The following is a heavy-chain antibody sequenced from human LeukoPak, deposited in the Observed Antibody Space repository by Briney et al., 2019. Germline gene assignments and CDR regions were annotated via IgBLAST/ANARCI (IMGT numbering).Heavy chain of an antibody. Sequence: ASVKVSCKASGYTFTGYYLHWVRQAPGQGLEWTGWIDPNKGDTKCTQKFQGRVSMTRDTSFSTAYMELSRLTSDDTAVYYCARDRSITEKYSGRYFHDYWGQGSLVTVSS. CDR3: ARDRSITEKYSGRYFHDY. J-gene: IGHJ4*02. D-gene: IGHD1-26*01. V-gene: IGHV1-2*02. CDR2: IDPNKGDT. CDR1: GYTFTGYY.